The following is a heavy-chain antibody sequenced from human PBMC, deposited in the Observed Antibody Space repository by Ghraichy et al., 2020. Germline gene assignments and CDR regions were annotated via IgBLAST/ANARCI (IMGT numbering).Heavy chain of an antibody. J-gene: IGHJ6*02. CDR2: ISSSSSTI. CDR1: GFTFSSYS. CDR3: ARDGGSIFGVVISVDYYGMDV. D-gene: IGHD3-3*01. Sequence: GESLNISCAASGFTFSSYSMNWVRQAPGKGLEWVSYISSSSSTIYYADSVKGRFTISRDNAKNSLYLQMNSLRDEDTAVYYCARDGGSIFGVVISVDYYGMDVWGQGTTVTVSS. V-gene: IGHV3-48*02.